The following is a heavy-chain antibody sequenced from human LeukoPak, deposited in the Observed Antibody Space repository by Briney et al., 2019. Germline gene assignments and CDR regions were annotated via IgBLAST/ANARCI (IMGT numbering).Heavy chain of an antibody. CDR3: ARGSRGSCRGVYCYPLDY. V-gene: IGHV3-53*01. CDR1: KFSVGSNY. Sequence: GGSLRLSCAASKFSVGSNYMTWVRQAPGKGLEWVSLIYSGGSTYYADSVRGRFTISRDTSKNTLYLQMNSLRAEDMAVYYCARGSRGSCRGVYCYPLDYWGQGTLVTVSS. D-gene: IGHD2-15*01. CDR2: IYSGGST. J-gene: IGHJ4*02.